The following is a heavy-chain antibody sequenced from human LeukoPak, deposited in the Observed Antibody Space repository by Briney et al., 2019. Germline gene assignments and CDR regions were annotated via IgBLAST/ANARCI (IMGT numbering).Heavy chain of an antibody. D-gene: IGHD3-10*02. CDR3: ARGFFVRGNPGSWFDP. V-gene: IGHV4-31*03. CDR1: GGSISSGGYY. Sequence: SETLSLTCTVSGGSISSGGYYWSWIRQHPGKGLEWIGYIYHSGSTYYNPSLKSRVTISVDTSKNQFSLKLSSVTAADTAVYYCARGFFVRGNPGSWFDPWGQGTLVTVSS. J-gene: IGHJ5*02. CDR2: IYHSGST.